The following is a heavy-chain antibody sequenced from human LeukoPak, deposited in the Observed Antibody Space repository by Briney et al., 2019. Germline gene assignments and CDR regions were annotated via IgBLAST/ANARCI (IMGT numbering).Heavy chain of an antibody. J-gene: IGHJ5*02. V-gene: IGHV4-39*07. Sequence: SETLSLTCTVSGGSISSSSYYWGWIRQPPGKGLEWIGSIYYSGSTYYNPSLKSRVTISVDTSKNQFSLKLSSVTAADTAVYHCARGLDIVVVPAAIRGRENWFDPWGQGTLVTVSS. CDR2: IYYSGST. CDR1: GGSISSSSYY. CDR3: ARGLDIVVVPAAIRGRENWFDP. D-gene: IGHD2-2*02.